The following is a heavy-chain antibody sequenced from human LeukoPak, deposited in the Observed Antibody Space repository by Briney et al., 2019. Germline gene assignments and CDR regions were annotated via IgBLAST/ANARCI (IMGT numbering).Heavy chain of an antibody. D-gene: IGHD3-9*01. CDR3: AREYYDILTPEGAFDI. J-gene: IGHJ3*02. CDR1: GFTVSSNY. Sequence: PGGSLRLSCAASGFTVSSNYMSWVRQAPGKGLEWVSVIYSGGSTYYADSVKGRFTISRDNSKNTLYLQMNSLRAEDTAVYYCAREYYDILTPEGAFDIWGQGTMVTVSS. CDR2: IYSGGST. V-gene: IGHV3-53*01.